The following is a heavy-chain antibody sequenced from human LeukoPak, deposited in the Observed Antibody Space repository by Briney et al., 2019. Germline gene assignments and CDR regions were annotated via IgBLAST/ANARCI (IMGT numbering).Heavy chain of an antibody. CDR3: ARGKTSQNIVTRKTYNWFDP. Sequence: GGSLRLSCAASGFTFSSYSMNWVRQAPGKGLEWVSYISSSSSTIYYADSVKGRFTISRDNAKNSLYLQMKSLRAEDTTVYYCARGKTSQNIVTRKTYNWFDPWGQGTLVTVSS. CDR2: ISSSSSTI. CDR1: GFTFSSYS. J-gene: IGHJ5*02. V-gene: IGHV3-48*01. D-gene: IGHD2/OR15-2a*01.